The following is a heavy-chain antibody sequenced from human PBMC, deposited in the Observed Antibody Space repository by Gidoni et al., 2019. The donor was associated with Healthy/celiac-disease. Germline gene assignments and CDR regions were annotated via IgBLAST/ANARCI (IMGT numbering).Heavy chain of an antibody. Sequence: EVQLVESGGGLVKPGGSLRLSCAASGFPFSSYNMNWVRQAPGKGLEWVATISSSSSYIDYADSVKGRFTISRDNAKNSLYLQMNSLRAEDTAVYYCAREDGPYGDHPSIYYYGMDVWGQGTTVTVSS. D-gene: IGHD4-17*01. J-gene: IGHJ6*02. V-gene: IGHV3-21*01. CDR1: GFPFSSYN. CDR3: AREDGPYGDHPSIYYYGMDV. CDR2: ISSSSSYI.